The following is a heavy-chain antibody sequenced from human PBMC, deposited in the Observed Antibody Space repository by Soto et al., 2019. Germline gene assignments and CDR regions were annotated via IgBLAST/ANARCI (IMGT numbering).Heavy chain of an antibody. CDR2: ISSSGSTI. V-gene: IGHV3-48*03. CDR1: GFTFSSYE. J-gene: IGHJ5*01. Sequence: GGSLRLSCAASGFTFSSYEMNWVRQAPGKGLEWVSYISSSGSTIYYADSVKGRFTISRDNAQNSLYLQTSSLRVEDTAVYYCVKLGDNSGWYDSWGQGTLVTVSS. CDR3: VKLGDNSGWYDS. D-gene: IGHD6-19*01.